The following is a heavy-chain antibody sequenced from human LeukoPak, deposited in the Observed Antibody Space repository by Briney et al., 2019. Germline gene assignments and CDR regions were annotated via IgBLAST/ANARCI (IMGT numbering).Heavy chain of an antibody. V-gene: IGHV1-69*05. J-gene: IGHJ4*02. D-gene: IGHD5-12*01. Sequence: ASVKVSCKASGGTFSSYAISWVRQAPGQGLEWMGGIIPIFGTANYAQKFQGRVTITTDESTSTAYMELSSLRSEDTAVYYCARDVGISGYDSGGDYWGQGTLVTVSS. CDR2: IIPIFGTA. CDR1: GGTFSSYA. CDR3: ARDVGISGYDSGGDY.